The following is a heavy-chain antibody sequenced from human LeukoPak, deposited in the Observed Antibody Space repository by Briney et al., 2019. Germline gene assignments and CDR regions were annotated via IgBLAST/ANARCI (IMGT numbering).Heavy chain of an antibody. CDR3: AIDYYDWGGYSYGMDV. Sequence: GESLKISCKGFGYSFTSDWVGWVRQMPGKGLEWMGIIYPGDSNTIYSPSFQGQVTISVDKSISTAYLQWSSLKASDTAMYYCAIDYYDWGGYSYGMDVWGQGTTVTVSS. D-gene: IGHD3-22*01. J-gene: IGHJ6*02. CDR1: GYSFTSDW. CDR2: IYPGDSNT. V-gene: IGHV5-51*01.